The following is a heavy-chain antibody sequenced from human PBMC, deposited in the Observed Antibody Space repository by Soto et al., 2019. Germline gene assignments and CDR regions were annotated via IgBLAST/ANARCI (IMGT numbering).Heavy chain of an antibody. CDR2: ISAHSGNT. Sequence: QVHLVQSGAEVKKPGASVKVSCKGSGYGFTTYGITWVRQAPGQGLEWMAWISAHSGNTNYAQKLQGRVTVTRDTSTSTAYMELRSLRSDGTAVYYCAGGRYGDYWGQGALVTVSS. CDR1: GYGFTTYG. V-gene: IGHV1-18*01. J-gene: IGHJ4*02. CDR3: AGGRYGDY. D-gene: IGHD1-1*01.